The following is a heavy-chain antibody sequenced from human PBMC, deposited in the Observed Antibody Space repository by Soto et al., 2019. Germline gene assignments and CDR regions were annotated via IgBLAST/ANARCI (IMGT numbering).Heavy chain of an antibody. J-gene: IGHJ4*02. CDR3: TRSPDY. V-gene: IGHV3-74*01. Sequence: GGSLRLSCAASGFIFSNYWMHWVRQAPGKGLVWVSRIKSDGSSTSYADSVEGRFTISRDNAKNTLYLQMNSLRAEDTAVYYCTRSPDYWGQGTLVTVSS. CDR1: GFIFSNYW. CDR2: IKSDGSST.